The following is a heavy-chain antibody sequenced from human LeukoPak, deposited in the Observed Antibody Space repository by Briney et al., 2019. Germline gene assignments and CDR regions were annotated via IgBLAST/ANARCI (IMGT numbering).Heavy chain of an antibody. D-gene: IGHD1-7*01. CDR2: MNPNSGNT. V-gene: IGHV1-8*03. Sequence: ASVKVSCKASGYIFTNFGINWVRQATGQGLEWMGWMNPNSGNTGYAQRFQGRVTITRNTSISTAYMELSSLRSEDTAVYYCARGGGTITIWDLVDYFDYWGQGTLVTVSS. J-gene: IGHJ4*02. CDR3: ARGGGTITIWDLVDYFDY. CDR1: GYIFTNFG.